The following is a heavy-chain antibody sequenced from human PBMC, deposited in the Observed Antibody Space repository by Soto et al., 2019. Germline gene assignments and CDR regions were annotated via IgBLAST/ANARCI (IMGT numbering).Heavy chain of an antibody. Sequence: TLSLTRTVSGGSISTGGYYWSWIRQHPGKGLEWIGYIYYSGSTYYNPSLKSRVTISVGTSKNQFSLKLRSVTAADTAVYYCARGDLVRGVDYWGQGTLVTVSS. D-gene: IGHD3-10*01. J-gene: IGHJ4*02. CDR2: IYYSGST. CDR1: GGSISTGGYY. V-gene: IGHV4-31*03. CDR3: ARGDLVRGVDY.